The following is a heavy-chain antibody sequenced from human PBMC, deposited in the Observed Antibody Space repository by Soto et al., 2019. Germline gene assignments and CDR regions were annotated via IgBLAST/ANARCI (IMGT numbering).Heavy chain of an antibody. V-gene: IGHV3-30*18. Sequence: TGGSLRLSCAASGFTFSSYGMHWVRQAPGKKLEWVAVISYDGSNKYYADSVKGRFTISRDNSKNTLYLQMNSLRAEDTAVYYCAKEAGYCSSTSCYADYYYYYMDVWGKGTTVTVSS. D-gene: IGHD2-2*01. CDR3: AKEAGYCSSTSCYADYYYYYMDV. CDR2: ISYDGSNK. J-gene: IGHJ6*03. CDR1: GFTFSSYG.